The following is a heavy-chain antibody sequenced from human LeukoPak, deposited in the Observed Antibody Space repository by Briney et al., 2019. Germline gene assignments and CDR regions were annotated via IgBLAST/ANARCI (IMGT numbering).Heavy chain of an antibody. D-gene: IGHD4-11*01. J-gene: IGHJ4*02. V-gene: IGHV3-30-3*01. CDR1: GFTFSSYA. Sequence: GRSLRLSCAASGFTFSSYAMHWVRQAPGKGLEWVAVISYDGSNKYYADSVKGRFTISRDNAKNSLYLQMNSLRAEDTAVYYCAGRPSDYSGNWGQGTLVTVSS. CDR3: AGRPSDYSGN. CDR2: ISYDGSNK.